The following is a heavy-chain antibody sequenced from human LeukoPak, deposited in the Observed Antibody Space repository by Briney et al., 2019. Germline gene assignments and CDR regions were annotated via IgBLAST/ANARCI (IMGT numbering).Heavy chain of an antibody. CDR2: IKEDGSEK. Sequence: GGSLRLSCAASGFTFSGYCMNWVRQAPGKGLEWVANIKEDGSEKYYVDSVRGRFTISRDNAKNSLYLQMNSLRAEDTAVYYCAREGIRATSYYFDSWGQGTLVTVSS. D-gene: IGHD5-12*01. CDR3: AREGIRATSYYFDS. CDR1: GFTFSGYC. V-gene: IGHV3-7*01. J-gene: IGHJ4*02.